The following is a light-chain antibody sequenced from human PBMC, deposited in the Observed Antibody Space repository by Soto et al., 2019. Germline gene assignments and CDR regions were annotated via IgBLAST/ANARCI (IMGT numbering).Light chain of an antibody. Sequence: QSVLTQPPSVSAAPGQKVTISYSGSSSNIGNNYVSWYQQLPGTAPKLLIYDNNKRPSGNPDRFSGSKSGTSATLGITGLQTGDEADYYCGTWDSSLSVVFGGGTKLTVL. V-gene: IGLV1-51*01. CDR3: GTWDSSLSVV. CDR2: DNN. J-gene: IGLJ2*01. CDR1: SSNIGNNY.